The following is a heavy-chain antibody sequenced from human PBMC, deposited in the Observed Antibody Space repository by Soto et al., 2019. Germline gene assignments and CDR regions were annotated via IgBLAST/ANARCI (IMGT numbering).Heavy chain of an antibody. V-gene: IGHV4-59*01. CDR2: IYYSGNT. Sequence: KPSETLSLTCTVSGGSITNYYWSWIRQPPGKGLEWIGYIYYSGNTNYNPSLKSRITISVDTSKNQFSLNLNSVTAADTAVYYCARVSAGIDYWGQGTLVTVSS. CDR1: GGSITNYY. D-gene: IGHD3-10*01. CDR3: ARVSAGIDY. J-gene: IGHJ4*02.